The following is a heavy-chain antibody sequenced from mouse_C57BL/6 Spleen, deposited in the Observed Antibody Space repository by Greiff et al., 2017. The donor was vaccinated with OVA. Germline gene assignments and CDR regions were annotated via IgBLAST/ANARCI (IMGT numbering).Heavy chain of an antibody. D-gene: IGHD1-1*01. CDR1: GYSFTDYN. J-gene: IGHJ1*03. V-gene: IGHV1-39*01. Sequence: EVKLQESGPELVKPGASVKISCKASGYSFTDYNMNWVKQSNGKSLEWIGVINPNYGTTSYNQKFKGKATLTVDQSSSTAYMQLNSLTSEDSAVYYCARSRYYGSRSYWYFDVWGTGTTVTVSS. CDR2: INPNYGTT. CDR3: ARSRYYGSRSYWYFDV.